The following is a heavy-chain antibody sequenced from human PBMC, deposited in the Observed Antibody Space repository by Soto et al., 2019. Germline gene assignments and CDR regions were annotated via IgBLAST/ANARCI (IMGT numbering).Heavy chain of an antibody. J-gene: IGHJ4*02. D-gene: IGHD4-17*01. Sequence: SATLSLTCAVSGGSISSGGYSWSWIRQPPGKGLEWIGYIYYSGSTNYNPSLKSRVTISVDTSKNQFSLKLSSVTAADTAVYYCARRYGASFDYWGQGTLVTVSS. V-gene: IGHV4-61*08. CDR3: ARRYGASFDY. CDR2: IYYSGST. CDR1: GGSISSGGYS.